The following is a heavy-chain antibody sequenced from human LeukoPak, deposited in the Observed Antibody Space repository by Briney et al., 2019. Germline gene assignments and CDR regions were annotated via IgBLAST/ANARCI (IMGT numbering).Heavy chain of an antibody. D-gene: IGHD6-19*01. Sequence: SETLSLTCTVSGDSNNTYYWTWIRQPAGKGLEGIGRIHTSGSTNYNPSLKSRVAMSVETSKNQLFLKLSSLTAADTAVYYCARGAMAVAGRVFDYWGQGTLVTVSS. V-gene: IGHV4-4*07. J-gene: IGHJ4*02. CDR2: IHTSGST. CDR3: ARGAMAVAGRVFDY. CDR1: GDSNNTYY.